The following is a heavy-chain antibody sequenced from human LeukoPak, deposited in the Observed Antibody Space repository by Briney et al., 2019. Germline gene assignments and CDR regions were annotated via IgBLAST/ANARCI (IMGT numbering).Heavy chain of an antibody. Sequence: SGGSLRLSCAASGFTFSSYAMSWVRQAPGKGLEWVSAISGSGGSTYYADSVKGRFTISRDNSKNTLYLQTNSLRAEDTAVYYCAKAHCSSTSCYSLFDYWGQGTLVTVSS. D-gene: IGHD2-2*01. CDR3: AKAHCSSTSCYSLFDY. J-gene: IGHJ4*02. CDR1: GFTFSSYA. V-gene: IGHV3-23*01. CDR2: ISGSGGST.